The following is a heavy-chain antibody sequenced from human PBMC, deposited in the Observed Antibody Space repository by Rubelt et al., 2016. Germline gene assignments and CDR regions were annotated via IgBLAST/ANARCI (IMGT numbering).Heavy chain of an antibody. CDR1: GGSISSSSYY. Sequence: QLQLQESGPGLVKPSETLSLTCTVSGGSISSSSYYWGWIRQPPGKGLEWIGSIYYSGSTYYNPSLKSRVTISVDTSKNQFSLKLSSVTAADTAVYYCARHSSGQLLDYWGQGTLVTVSS. D-gene: IGHD3-22*01. J-gene: IGHJ4*02. CDR3: ARHSSGQLLDY. V-gene: IGHV4-39*01. CDR2: IYYSGST.